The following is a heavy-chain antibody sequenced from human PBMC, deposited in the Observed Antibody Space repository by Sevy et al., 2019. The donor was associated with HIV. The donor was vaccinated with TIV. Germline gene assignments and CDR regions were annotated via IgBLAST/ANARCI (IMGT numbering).Heavy chain of an antibody. CDR1: GGFISSHDSCY. CDR3: AALIGPNSFDY. Sequence: SETLSLTYTVSGGFISSHDSCYWAWIRQPPGKGLEWIGSFYSNGNTYYNPSLKSRVSISLDTSRNQFSLMVNSVTAADTSVYYCAALIGPNSFDYWGQGALVTVSS. V-gene: IGHV4-39*01. CDR2: FYSNGNT. J-gene: IGHJ4*02.